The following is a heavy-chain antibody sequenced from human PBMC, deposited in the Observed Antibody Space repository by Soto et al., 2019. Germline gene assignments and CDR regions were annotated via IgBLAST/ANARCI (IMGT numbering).Heavy chain of an antibody. J-gene: IGHJ4*02. CDR3: VRPGGVRRYFDA. Sequence: GGSLRLSCSASGFTFSNYAMHWVRQAPGKGLENVSVVSTNGDSTYYEENVKGRFTISRDNSKNTLNHKMSSLRPEDTNIYYCVRPGGVRRYFDAWGQGILVTVSS. D-gene: IGHD1-26*01. CDR2: VSTNGDST. CDR1: GFTFSNYA. V-gene: IGHV3-64D*06.